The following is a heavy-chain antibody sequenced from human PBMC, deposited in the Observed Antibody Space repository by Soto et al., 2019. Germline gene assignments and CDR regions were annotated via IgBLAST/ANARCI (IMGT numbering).Heavy chain of an antibody. Sequence: HPGGSLRLSCAASGFTFSSYAMSWVRQAPGKGLEWVSAISGSGGSTYYADSVKGRFTISRDNSKNTLYLQMNSLRAEDTAVYYCAKDWKSHVDTAMDDAFDIWGQGTMVTVSS. CDR3: AKDWKSHVDTAMDDAFDI. CDR1: GFTFSSYA. D-gene: IGHD5-18*01. J-gene: IGHJ3*02. CDR2: ISGSGGST. V-gene: IGHV3-23*01.